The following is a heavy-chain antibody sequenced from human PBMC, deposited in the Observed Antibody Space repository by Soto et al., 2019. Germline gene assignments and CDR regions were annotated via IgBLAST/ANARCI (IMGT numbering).Heavy chain of an antibody. Sequence: LSLTCAFYGGSFSGYYWSWIRQPPGKGLEWIGEINHSGSTNYNPSLKSRVTISADTSKNQFSLKLSSVTAADTAVYYCARVPYYYGSGRPGPHFDYWGQGTLVTVSS. CDR3: ARVPYYYGSGRPGPHFDY. V-gene: IGHV4-34*01. CDR2: INHSGST. J-gene: IGHJ4*02. CDR1: GGSFSGYY. D-gene: IGHD3-10*01.